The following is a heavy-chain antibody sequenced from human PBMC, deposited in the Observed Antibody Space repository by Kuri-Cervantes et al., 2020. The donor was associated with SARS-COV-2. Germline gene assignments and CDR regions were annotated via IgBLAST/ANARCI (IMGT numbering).Heavy chain of an antibody. CDR2: IIPILGTA. V-gene: IGHV1-69*04. D-gene: IGHD3-3*01. Sequence: SVKVSCKAFGGTFSSYAISWVRQAPGQGLEWMGRIIPILGTANYAQKFQGRVTITADKSTSTAYMELSSLRSEDTAVYYCASRRGFLAYNDAFDIWGQGTMVTVSS. CDR1: GGTFSSYA. J-gene: IGHJ3*02. CDR3: ASRRGFLAYNDAFDI.